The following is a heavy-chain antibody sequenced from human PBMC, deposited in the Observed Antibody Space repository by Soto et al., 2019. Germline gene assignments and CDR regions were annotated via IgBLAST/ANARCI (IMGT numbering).Heavy chain of an antibody. J-gene: IGHJ4*02. Sequence: QLVQSGAEVKKPGASVRVSCKTSGPTFIAYYIHWVRQAPGQGLEWMGWIDPKSGGTTYEQKFLGRVTINRDTSINTAYMDLNRLTSDDTAVYYCARVSVDVPEWGQGTLITVSS. V-gene: IGHV1-2*02. CDR2: IDPKSGGT. CDR1: GPTFIAYY. CDR3: ARVSVDVPE. D-gene: IGHD5-12*01.